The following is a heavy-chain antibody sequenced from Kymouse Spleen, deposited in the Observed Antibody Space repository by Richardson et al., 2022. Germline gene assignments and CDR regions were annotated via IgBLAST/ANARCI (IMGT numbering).Heavy chain of an antibody. J-gene: IGHJ6*02. CDR2: IYYSGST. D-gene: IGHD6-19*01. V-gene: IGHV4-61*01. CDR1: GGSVSSGSYY. CDR3: ARDRGSGWSSYYYYYGMDV. Sequence: QVQLQESGPGLVKPSETLSLTCTVSGGSVSSGSYYWSWIRQPPGKGLEWIGYIYYSGSTNYNPSLKSRVTISVDTSKNQFSLKLSSVTAADTAVYYCARDRGSGWSSYYYYYGMDVWGQGTTVTVSS.